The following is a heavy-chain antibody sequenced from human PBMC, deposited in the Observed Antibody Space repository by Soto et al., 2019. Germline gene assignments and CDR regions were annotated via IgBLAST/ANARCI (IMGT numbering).Heavy chain of an antibody. CDR3: ARFYGDYVWYFDY. CDR2: INHSGST. Sequence: SETLSLTCTVSGGSISSYYWSWIRQPPGKGLEWIGEINHSGSTNYNPSLKSRVTISVDTSKNQFSLKLSSVTAADTAVYYCARFYGDYVWYFDYWGQGTLVTVSS. CDR1: GGSISSYY. V-gene: IGHV4-34*01. D-gene: IGHD4-17*01. J-gene: IGHJ4*02.